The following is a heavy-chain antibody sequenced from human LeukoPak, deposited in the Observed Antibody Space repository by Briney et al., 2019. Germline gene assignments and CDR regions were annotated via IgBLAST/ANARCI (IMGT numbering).Heavy chain of an antibody. V-gene: IGHV3-7*04. CDR3: ARDTSGLDY. CDR2: IKQDGSEK. J-gene: IGHJ4*02. CDR1: GFTFSSYW. Sequence: GGSLRLSCAASGFTFSSYWMSWVRQVPGIGLEWVANIKQDGSEKYYVDFVKGRFTISRDNAKNSLYLQMSSLRAEDTAVYFCARDTSGLDYWGQGTLVTVSS. D-gene: IGHD3-16*01.